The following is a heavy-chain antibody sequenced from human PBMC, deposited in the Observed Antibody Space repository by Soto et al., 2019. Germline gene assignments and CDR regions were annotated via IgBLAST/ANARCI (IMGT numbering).Heavy chain of an antibody. J-gene: IGHJ4*02. V-gene: IGHV4-39*07. D-gene: IGHD5-18*01. CDR3: ARGLRNFDY. CDR2: IYYSGST. Sequence: PSETLSLTCTVSGGSISSSSYYWGWIRQPPGKGLEWIGSIYYSGSTYYNPSLKSRVTISVDTSKNQFSLKLSSVTAADTAVYYCARGLRNFDYWGQGTLVTVSS. CDR1: GGSISSSSYY.